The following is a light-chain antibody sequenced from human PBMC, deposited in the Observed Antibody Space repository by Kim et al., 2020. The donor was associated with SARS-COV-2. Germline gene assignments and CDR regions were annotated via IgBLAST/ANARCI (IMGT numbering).Light chain of an antibody. J-gene: IGLJ2*01. CDR3: QTWGTTVV. Sequence: GASVKLTCTLSSGHITYAIAWHQQQPGKGPRYLMKVNSDGSHNKGDGIPDRFSGSSSGADRYLTISSLQSEDEADYYCQTWGTTVVFGGGTQLTVL. CDR1: SGHITYA. V-gene: IGLV4-69*01. CDR2: VNSDGSH.